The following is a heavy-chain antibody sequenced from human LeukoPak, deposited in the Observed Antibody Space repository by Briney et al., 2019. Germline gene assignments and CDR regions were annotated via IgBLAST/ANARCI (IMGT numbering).Heavy chain of an antibody. CDR2: IRQGGDER. CDR1: RFTFSSHW. D-gene: IGHD4-17*01. CDR3: ARGPNYGARVDFLDS. V-gene: IGHV3-7*01. J-gene: IGHJ4*02. Sequence: GGSLRLSCAASRFTFSSHWMTWVRRAPGKGLEWVAGIRQGGDERYYADSVKGRFTVSRDNAKNSLYLQMNSLSADDTAVYFCARGPNYGARVDFLDSWGRGTKVTVSS.